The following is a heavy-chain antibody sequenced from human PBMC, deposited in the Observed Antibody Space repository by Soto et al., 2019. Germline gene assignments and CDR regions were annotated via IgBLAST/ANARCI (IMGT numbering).Heavy chain of an antibody. CDR2: IYHSGST. CDR1: GGSISSGGYS. D-gene: IGHD1-1*01. Sequence: SETLSLTCAVSGGSISSGGYSWSWIRQPPGKGLEWIGYIYHSGSTYYNPSLKSRVTISVDRSKNQFSLKLSSVTAADTDVYYCASHKLREPEQGGYFDYWGQGTLVTVSS. V-gene: IGHV4-30-2*01. CDR3: ASHKLREPEQGGYFDY. J-gene: IGHJ4*02.